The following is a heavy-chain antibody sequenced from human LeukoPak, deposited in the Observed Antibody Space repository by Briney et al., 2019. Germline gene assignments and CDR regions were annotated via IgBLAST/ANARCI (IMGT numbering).Heavy chain of an antibody. CDR3: ARPPYYGSGSYGMDV. CDR1: GFTFSSYS. Sequence: PGGSLRLSCAASGFTFSSYSMNWVRQAPGKGLEWVSYISSSSTIYYADSVKGRFTISRDNAKNSLYLQMNSLRAEDTAVYYCARPPYYGSGSYGMDVWGQGTTVTVSS. J-gene: IGHJ6*02. CDR2: ISSSSTI. D-gene: IGHD3-10*01. V-gene: IGHV3-48*01.